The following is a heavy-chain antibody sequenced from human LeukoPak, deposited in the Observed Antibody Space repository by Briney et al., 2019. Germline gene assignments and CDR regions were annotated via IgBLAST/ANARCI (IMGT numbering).Heavy chain of an antibody. Sequence: GGSLRLSCAASGFTFSSYGMHWVRQAPGKGLECVSVFYSGGDTYYADSVKGRFTISRDNSKNMVYLQMNSLRAEDTAVYYCARVPTDDYWGQGTLVTVSS. V-gene: IGHV3-66*01. J-gene: IGHJ4*02. CDR1: GFTFSSYG. CDR3: ARVPTDDY. CDR2: FYSGGDT. D-gene: IGHD2-2*01.